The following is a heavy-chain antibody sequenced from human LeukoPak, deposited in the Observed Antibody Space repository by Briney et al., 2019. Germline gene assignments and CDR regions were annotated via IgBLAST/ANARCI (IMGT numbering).Heavy chain of an antibody. CDR1: GFSFSAYW. V-gene: IGHV3-7*05. CDR3: ATEDWFRFDS. CDR2: ITQDGSQK. J-gene: IGHJ4*02. Sequence: GGPLRLSCAASGFSFSAYWMTWVRQAPGKGLEWVATITQDGSQKYYVDSVQGRFTISRDNAEKSLFLQVSSLRADGTAVYYCATEDWFRFDSWGQGTLLTVSS. D-gene: IGHD3-10*01.